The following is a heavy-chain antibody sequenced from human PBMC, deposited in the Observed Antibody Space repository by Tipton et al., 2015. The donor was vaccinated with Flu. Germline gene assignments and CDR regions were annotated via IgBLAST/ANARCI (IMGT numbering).Heavy chain of an antibody. V-gene: IGHV4-39*07. CDR3: ARDAGNYAPYYYGMDV. J-gene: IGHJ6*02. D-gene: IGHD1-7*01. CDR2: IYYSGST. CDR1: GGSISSSSYY. Sequence: TLSLTCTVSGGSISSSSYYWGWIRQPPGKGLEWIGSIYYSGSTYYNPSLKSRVTISVDTSKNQFSLKLSSVTAADTAVYYCARDAGNYAPYYYGMDVWGQGP.